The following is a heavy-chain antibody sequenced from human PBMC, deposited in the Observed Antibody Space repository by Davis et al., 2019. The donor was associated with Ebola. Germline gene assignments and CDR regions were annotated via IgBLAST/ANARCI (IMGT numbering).Heavy chain of an antibody. CDR1: GYSFTSYW. Sequence: PGGSLRLSCKGSGYSFTSYWISWVRQLPGKGLEWMGRIDPSDSYTNYSPSFQGHVTISADKSISTAYLQWSSLKASDTAMYYCACQRYYYYGMDVWGKGTTVTVSS. CDR2: IDPSDSYT. CDR3: ACQRYYYYGMDV. J-gene: IGHJ6*04. V-gene: IGHV5-10-1*01.